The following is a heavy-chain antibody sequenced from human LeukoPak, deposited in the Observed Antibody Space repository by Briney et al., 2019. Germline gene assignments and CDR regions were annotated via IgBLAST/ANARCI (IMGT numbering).Heavy chain of an antibody. CDR3: ARDRERYCSSTSCYFDY. CDR1: GFTFSSYS. V-gene: IGHV3-21*01. D-gene: IGHD2-2*01. CDR2: ISSSSSYI. J-gene: IGHJ4*02. Sequence: TGGSLRLSCAASGFTFSSYSMNWVRQAPGKGLEWVSSISSSSSYIYYADSVKGRFTISRDNAKNSLYLQMNSLRAEDTAVYYCARDRERYCSSTSCYFDYWGQGTLVTVSS.